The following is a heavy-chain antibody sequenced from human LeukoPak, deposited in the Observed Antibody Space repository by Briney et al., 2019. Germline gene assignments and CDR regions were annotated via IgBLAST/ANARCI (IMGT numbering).Heavy chain of an antibody. CDR3: TRDTGCSGGTCYSFYDY. J-gene: IGHJ4*02. CDR2: IKQDGSEK. Sequence: GGSLRLSCAASGFTFSSYWMTWVRQAPGKGLEWVANIKQDGSEKYYVDSVKGRFTISRDNAKNTLYLQMNSLRAEDTAVYYCTRDTGCSGGTCYSFYDYWGQGTLVTVSS. CDR1: GFTFSSYW. D-gene: IGHD2-15*01. V-gene: IGHV3-7*01.